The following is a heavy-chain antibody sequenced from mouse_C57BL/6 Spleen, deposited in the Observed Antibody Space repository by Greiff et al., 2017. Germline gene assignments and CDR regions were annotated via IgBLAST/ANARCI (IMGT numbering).Heavy chain of an antibody. CDR1: GYSITSGYY. V-gene: IGHV3-6*01. CDR3: ARDGISEFAY. D-gene: IGHD1-3*01. CDR2: ISYDGSN. Sequence: EVQLQESGPGLVKPSQSLSLTCSVTGYSITSGYYWNWIRQFPGNKLEWMGYISYDGSNNYNPSLKNRISITRDTSKNQFFLKLNSVTTEDTATYYCARDGISEFAYWGQGTLVTVSA. J-gene: IGHJ3*01.